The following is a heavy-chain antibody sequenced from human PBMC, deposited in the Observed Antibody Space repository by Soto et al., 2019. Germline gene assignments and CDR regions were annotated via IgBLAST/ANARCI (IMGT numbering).Heavy chain of an antibody. Sequence: EVQLVESGGGLVQPGGSLRLSCAASGLTFSSYWMHWVRQAPGKGLVWVSRINTDASSTTYADSVKGRFTISRDNTKNTLYLQMNSLRVEDTAVYYCARASGSNTHFDYWGQGTLVTVSS. CDR1: GLTFSSYW. CDR3: ARASGSNTHFDY. CDR2: INTDASST. D-gene: IGHD1-26*01. J-gene: IGHJ4*02. V-gene: IGHV3-74*01.